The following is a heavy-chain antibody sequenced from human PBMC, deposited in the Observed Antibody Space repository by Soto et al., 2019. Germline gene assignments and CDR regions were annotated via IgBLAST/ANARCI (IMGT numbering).Heavy chain of an antibody. V-gene: IGHV1-69*13. D-gene: IGHD1-26*01. CDR2: IIPIFGTA. J-gene: IGHJ4*02. CDR3: ARDNRELLSFDY. CDR1: GGTFSSYA. Sequence: SVKVSCKASGGTFSSYAISWVRQAPGQGLEWMGGIIPIFGTANYAQKFQGRVTITADESTSTAYMELSSLRSEDTAVYYCARDNRELLSFDYWGQGNLVTVSS.